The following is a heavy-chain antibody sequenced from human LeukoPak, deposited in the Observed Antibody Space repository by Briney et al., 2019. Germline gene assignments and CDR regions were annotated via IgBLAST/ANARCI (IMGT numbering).Heavy chain of an antibody. D-gene: IGHD6-19*01. V-gene: IGHV3-23*01. CDR2: ISGSGGST. CDR1: GFTVSSNY. J-gene: IGHJ4*02. Sequence: GGFLRLSCAASGFTVSSNYMSWVRQAPGKGLEWVSAISGSGGSTYYADSVKGRFTISRDNSKNTLYLQMNSLRAEDTAVYYCARRSGIAVAGAFDYWGQGTLVTVSS. CDR3: ARRSGIAVAGAFDY.